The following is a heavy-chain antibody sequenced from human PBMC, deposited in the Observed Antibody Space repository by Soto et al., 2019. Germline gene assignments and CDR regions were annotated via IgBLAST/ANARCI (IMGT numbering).Heavy chain of an antibody. V-gene: IGHV4-39*01. CDR3: ASNDFWSGLPSTYYYYGMDV. CDR2: IYYSGST. J-gene: IGHJ6*02. Sequence: KTSETLSLTCTVSGGSISSSSYYWGWIRQPPGKGLEWIGNIYYSGSTYYNPSLKSRVTISVDTSKNQFSLKLSSVTAADTAVYYCASNDFWSGLPSTYYYYGMDVWGQGTTVTVSS. CDR1: GGSISSSSYY. D-gene: IGHD3-3*01.